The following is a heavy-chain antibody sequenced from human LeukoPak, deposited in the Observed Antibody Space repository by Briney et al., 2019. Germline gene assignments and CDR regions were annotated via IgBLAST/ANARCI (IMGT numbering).Heavy chain of an antibody. CDR3: ARALAADNWFDP. CDR1: GFTFSSYS. CDR2: ISSSSSYI. D-gene: IGHD6-13*01. J-gene: IGHJ5*02. Sequence: GGSLRLSCVASGFTFSSYSMNWVRQAPGKGLEWVSSISSSSSYIYYADSVKGRFTISRDNAKNSLYLQMNSLRAEDTAVYYCARALAADNWFDPWGQGTLVTVSS. V-gene: IGHV3-21*01.